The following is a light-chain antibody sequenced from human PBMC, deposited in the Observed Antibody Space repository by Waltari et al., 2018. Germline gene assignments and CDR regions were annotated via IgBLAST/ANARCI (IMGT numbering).Light chain of an antibody. CDR1: ISNLGTNY. V-gene: IGLV1-47*01. CDR2: RNN. J-gene: IGLJ3*02. CDR3: ASWYDSLSVGV. Sequence: QSVLTQPPSASGTPGQRVTISCSGSISNLGTNYVYWYQQLPGTAPKLLIQRNNQRPSGVPGRYSGSKSGTSASRAISGLRSEDEADYYCASWYDSLSVGVFGGGTKLTVL.